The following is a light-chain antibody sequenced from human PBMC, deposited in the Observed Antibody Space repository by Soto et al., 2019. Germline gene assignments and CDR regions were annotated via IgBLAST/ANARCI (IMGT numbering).Light chain of an antibody. CDR2: DAS. V-gene: IGKV3-11*01. J-gene: IGKJ5*01. CDR1: QSIGLS. CDR3: LQRSKWPLT. Sequence: IVLTQSPATLSLSPGESATLSCRASQSIGLSLAWYQQKPGQATRLVLYDASNRATGVPARVSGSGSGADVTLTITSLEPDDFAVYYCLQRSKWPLTVGRGTRLEIK.